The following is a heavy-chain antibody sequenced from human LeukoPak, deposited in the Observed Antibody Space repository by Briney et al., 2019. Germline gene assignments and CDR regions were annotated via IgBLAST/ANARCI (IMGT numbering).Heavy chain of an antibody. CDR2: ISGSGGST. CDR1: GFTFSSYA. J-gene: IGHJ4*02. Sequence: PGGSLRLSCAASGFTFSSYAMSWVRQAPGKGLEWVSAISGSGGSTYYADSVKGRFTISRDNSKNTLYLQMNSLRAEGTAVYYCAKRGGRDYDILTASYWGQGTLVTVSS. CDR3: AKRGGRDYDILTASY. V-gene: IGHV3-23*01. D-gene: IGHD3-9*01.